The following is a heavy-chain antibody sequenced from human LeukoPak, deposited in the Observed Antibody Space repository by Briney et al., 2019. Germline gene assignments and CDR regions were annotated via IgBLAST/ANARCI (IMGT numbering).Heavy chain of an antibody. CDR3: ARGNGTRRWLQWGS. CDR1: GYTFTGYY. J-gene: IGHJ5*02. V-gene: IGHV1-2*02. D-gene: IGHD5-24*01. CDR2: INPKSGGT. Sequence: ASVKVSCKASGYTFTGYYMHWVRQAPGQGLEWMGWINPKSGGTNYAQKFQGRVTMTRNTSISTAYMELSSLRSEDTAVYYCARGNGTRRWLQWGSWGQGTLVTVSS.